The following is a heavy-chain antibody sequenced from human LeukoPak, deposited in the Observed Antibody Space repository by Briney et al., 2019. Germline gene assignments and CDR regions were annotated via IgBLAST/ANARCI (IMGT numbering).Heavy chain of an antibody. CDR1: GFTFTSSA. CDR3: AAGYTRSYSDY. D-gene: IGHD3-16*02. CDR2: IVVGSGNT. V-gene: IGHV1-58*01. Sequence: TSVKVSCKAFGFTFTSSAVQWVRQARGQRLEWIGWIVVGSGNTNYAQKFQERVTITRDMSTSTAYMELSSLRSEDTAVYYCAAGYTRSYSDYWGQGTLVTVSS. J-gene: IGHJ4*02.